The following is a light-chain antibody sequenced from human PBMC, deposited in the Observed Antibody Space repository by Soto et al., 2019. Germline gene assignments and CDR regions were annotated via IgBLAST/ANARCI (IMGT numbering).Light chain of an antibody. V-gene: IGLV2-14*01. Sequence: QSALTQPASASGSPGQSITLSCTGTSSDVGGYNYVSWYQQHPGKAPKLMIYEVSNRPSGVSNRCSGSKSGNTASLTISGLQAEDEADYYCSSYTSSSIDYVFGTGTKLTVL. CDR2: EVS. J-gene: IGLJ1*01. CDR1: SSDVGGYNY. CDR3: SSYTSSSIDYV.